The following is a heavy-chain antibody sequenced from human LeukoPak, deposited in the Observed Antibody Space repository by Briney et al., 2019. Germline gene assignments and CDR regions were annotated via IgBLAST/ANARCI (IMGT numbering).Heavy chain of an antibody. CDR3: ARGGYSYGDFDY. CDR1: GGTFSSYA. Sequence: ASVKVSCKASGGTFSSYAISWVRQAPGQGLEWMGWINPKSGDTNHVQKFQGRVTVTRDTSITTVYMELSSLRSDDTAVYYCARGGYSYGDFDYWGQGTLVTVSS. V-gene: IGHV1-2*02. J-gene: IGHJ4*02. CDR2: INPKSGDT. D-gene: IGHD5-18*01.